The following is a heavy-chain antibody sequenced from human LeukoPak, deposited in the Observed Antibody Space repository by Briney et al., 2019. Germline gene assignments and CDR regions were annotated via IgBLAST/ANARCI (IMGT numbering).Heavy chain of an antibody. V-gene: IGHV4-34*01. CDR1: GGSISHYY. CDR3: ARLRWFGEFKASYYFDY. J-gene: IGHJ4*02. CDR2: INHSGNT. Sequence: PSETLSLTCAVYGGSISHYYWSWIRQSPGKGLECIGEINHSGNTYYNPSLKSRVTISVDTSKNQLSLKLSSVTAADTAVYYCARLRWFGEFKASYYFDYWGQGTLVTVSS. D-gene: IGHD3-10*01.